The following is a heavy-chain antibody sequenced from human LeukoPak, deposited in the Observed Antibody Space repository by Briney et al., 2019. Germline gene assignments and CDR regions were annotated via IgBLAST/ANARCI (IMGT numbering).Heavy chain of an antibody. D-gene: IGHD3-3*01. Sequence: SGGSLRLSCAASGFTVSSNYMSWVRQAPGKGLEWVSVIYSGGSTYYADSVKGRFTISRDNSKNTLYLQMNSLRAEDTAVYYCASKRTYDFWSGPIDYWGQGTLVTVSS. CDR1: GFTVSSNY. CDR3: ASKRTYDFWSGPIDY. J-gene: IGHJ4*02. CDR2: IYSGGST. V-gene: IGHV3-66*01.